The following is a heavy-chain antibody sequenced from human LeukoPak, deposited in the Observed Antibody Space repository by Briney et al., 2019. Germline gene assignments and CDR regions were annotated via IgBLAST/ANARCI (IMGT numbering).Heavy chain of an antibody. J-gene: IGHJ6*03. CDR2: GGSGGST. Sequence: GRSLRLSCAASGFTFSSYAMSWVRQAPGKGLEWVSYGGSGGSTYYADSVKGRFTVSRDNSKSTLYLQMNSLTAEDTAVYYCAKMRGQYYHSYYMDAWGKGTTVTVSS. V-gene: IGHV3-23*01. CDR1: GFTFSSYA. CDR3: AKMRGQYYHSYYMDA.